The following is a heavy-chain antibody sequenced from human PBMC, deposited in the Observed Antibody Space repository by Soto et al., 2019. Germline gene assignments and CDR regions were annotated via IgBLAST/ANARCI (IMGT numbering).Heavy chain of an antibody. CDR1: GVSFIVST. Sequence: PAGSLRLARASSGVSFIVSTIDWVRQVPGKGLEAISAVSTSGRSTYYADSVKDRFTISRDNSKNTLFLQMGSLRPEDTAIYYCVKQAHGLDGVAFDYWGQGTPVTLSS. CDR2: VSTSGRST. CDR3: VKQAHGLDGVAFDY. V-gene: IGHV3-64D*06. D-gene: IGHD2-15*01. J-gene: IGHJ4*02.